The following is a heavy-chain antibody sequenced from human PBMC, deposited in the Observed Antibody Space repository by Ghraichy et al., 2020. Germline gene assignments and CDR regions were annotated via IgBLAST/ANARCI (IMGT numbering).Heavy chain of an antibody. CDR1: GGSISSSSYY. Sequence: SETLSLTCTVSGGSISSSSYYWGWIRQPPGKGLEWIGSIYYSGSTYYNPSLKSRVTISVDTSKNQFSLKLSSVTAADTAVYYCARIAVADPNWFDPWGQGTLVTVSS. D-gene: IGHD6-19*01. CDR3: ARIAVADPNWFDP. CDR2: IYYSGST. V-gene: IGHV4-39*01. J-gene: IGHJ5*02.